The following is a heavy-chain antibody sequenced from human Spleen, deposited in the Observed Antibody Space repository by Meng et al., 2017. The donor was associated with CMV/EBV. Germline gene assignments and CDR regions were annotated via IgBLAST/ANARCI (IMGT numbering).Heavy chain of an antibody. Sequence: GESLKISCAASGFTFSNYEMNWFHQAPGKGLGWVSYISSSGSAMYYADSVKGRFTISRDNAKNSLYLQMNSLRAEDTAVYYCARGCGSDCHLAWDNDYWGQGTLVTVSS. J-gene: IGHJ4*02. CDR1: GFTFSNYE. CDR3: ARGCGSDCHLAWDNDY. D-gene: IGHD2-21*01. CDR2: ISSSGSAM. V-gene: IGHV3-48*03.